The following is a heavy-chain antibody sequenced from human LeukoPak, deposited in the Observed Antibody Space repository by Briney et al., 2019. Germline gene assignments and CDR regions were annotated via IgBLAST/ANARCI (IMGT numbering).Heavy chain of an antibody. CDR1: GFAFNTYS. D-gene: IGHD6-19*01. CDR3: ATGQGIAVAGPDY. V-gene: IGHV3-21*01. J-gene: IGHJ4*02. Sequence: GSLSLSCAASGFAFNTYSMNWVRQAPGKGLEWVSSISSSGSYIYYADSVKGRFTISRDNAKKSLYLQMNSLSAEDTAMYYCATGQGIAVAGPDYWGQGTLVTVSS. CDR2: ISSSGSYI.